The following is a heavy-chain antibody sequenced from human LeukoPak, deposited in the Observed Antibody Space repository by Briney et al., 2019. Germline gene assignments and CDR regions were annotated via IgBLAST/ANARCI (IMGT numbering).Heavy chain of an antibody. V-gene: IGHV4-61*02. D-gene: IGHD3-10*01. J-gene: IGHJ6*03. CDR3: ARAGWFGELSGTGYYYYYMDV. CDR1: GGSISSGSYY. Sequence: SEILSLTCTVSGGSISSGSYYWSWIRQPAGKGLEWIGRIYTSGSTNYNPSLKSRVTISVDTSKNQFSLKLSSVTAADTAVYYCARAGWFGELSGTGYYYYYMDVWGKGTTVTISS. CDR2: IYTSGST.